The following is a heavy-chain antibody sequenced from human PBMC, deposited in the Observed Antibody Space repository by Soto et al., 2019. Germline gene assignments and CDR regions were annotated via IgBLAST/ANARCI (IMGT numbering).Heavy chain of an antibody. D-gene: IGHD6-6*01. V-gene: IGHV1-69*13. CDR3: ASSRIGSSSSNYSRTYCYRMDV. CDR1: GGTFSSYA. CDR2: IIPIFGTA. J-gene: IGHJ6*02. Sequence: GASVKVSCKASGGTFSSYAISWVRQAPGQGLEWMGGIIPIFGTANYAQKFQGRVTITADEPTSTAYTELSSLRSEDTVVYYSASSRIGSSSSNYSRTYCYRMDVWGQGTTVTVSS.